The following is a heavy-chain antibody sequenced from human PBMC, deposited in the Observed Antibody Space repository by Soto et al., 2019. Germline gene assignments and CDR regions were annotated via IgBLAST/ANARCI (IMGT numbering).Heavy chain of an antibody. J-gene: IGHJ4*02. V-gene: IGHV4-4*02. CDR2: IYHSGST. D-gene: IGHD3-3*02. Sequence: SDTLSLTCAVSGGSISSSNWWSWVRQPPGKGLEWIGEIYHSGSTNYNPSLKSRVTISVDKSKNQFYMKLSSVTAADTAVYYCARQSPVISPQLDYWGQGTMVTVSS. CDR1: GGSISSSNW. CDR3: ARQSPVISPQLDY.